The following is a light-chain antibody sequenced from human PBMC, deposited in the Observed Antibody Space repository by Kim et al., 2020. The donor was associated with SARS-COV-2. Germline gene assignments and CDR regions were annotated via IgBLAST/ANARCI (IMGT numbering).Light chain of an antibody. V-gene: IGKV1-5*03. J-gene: IGKJ4*01. CDR2: STS. Sequence: DIQMTQSPSTLSASVGDRVTFTCRASQYIGTLLAWFHQKPGKAPNLLIYSTSNLESGVPSRFSGSGSGTEFTLTISSLQPDDFATYYDQQYHTYHLTFGGGTKVDIK. CDR3: QQYHTYHLT. CDR1: QYIGTL.